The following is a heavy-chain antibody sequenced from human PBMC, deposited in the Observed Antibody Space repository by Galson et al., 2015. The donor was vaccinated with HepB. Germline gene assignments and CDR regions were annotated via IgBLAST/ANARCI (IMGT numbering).Heavy chain of an antibody. CDR3: AREGIYGSGSYGY. J-gene: IGHJ4*02. V-gene: IGHV1-69*13. CDR1: GGTFRSYA. CDR2: IIPVFGTA. D-gene: IGHD3-10*01. Sequence: SVKVSCKASGGTFRSYAFSWVRQAPGQGLEWMGGIIPVFGTANYAQKFQGRVTITADESTSTAYMELSSLRSEDTAVYYCAREGIYGSGSYGYWGQGTLVTVSS.